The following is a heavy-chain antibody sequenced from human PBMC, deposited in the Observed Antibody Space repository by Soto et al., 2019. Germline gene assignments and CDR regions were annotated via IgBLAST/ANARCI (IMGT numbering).Heavy chain of an antibody. J-gene: IGHJ4*02. V-gene: IGHV3-15*01. CDR1: GFDFSKAW. D-gene: IGHD2-2*01. CDR2: LMSKTDGGTT. CDR3: AAGTGRTDLDY. Sequence: EVQLVESGGGLVKPGGSLRLSCAASGFDFSKAWMSWVRQAPGKGLEWVGRLMSKTDGGTTVYAAPVKGRFTISRDDSKNTLYLQMSSLNTEDTAVCYCAAGTGRTDLDYWGQGTLVTVSS.